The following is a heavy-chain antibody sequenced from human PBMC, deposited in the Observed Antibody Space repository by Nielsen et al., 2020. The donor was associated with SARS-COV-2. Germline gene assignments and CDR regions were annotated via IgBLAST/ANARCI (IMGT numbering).Heavy chain of an antibody. Sequence: GGSLRLSCTASGFTFSSSGMHWVRQAPGKGLEWVAVIPYDGIYKYHADSVKGRFTISRDNSENTLYLQMSSLHQGPIGLPPGTLLQEHLWG. V-gene: IGHV3-33*05. J-gene: IGHJ6*01. CDR3: TLLQEHL. CDR1: GFTFSSSG. CDR2: IPYDGIYK.